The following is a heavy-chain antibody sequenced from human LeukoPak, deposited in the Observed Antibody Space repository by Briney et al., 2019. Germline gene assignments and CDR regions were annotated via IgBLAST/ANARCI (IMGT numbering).Heavy chain of an antibody. CDR2: ISSSSSYI. CDR1: GFTFSSYS. CDR3: ARDWGYYYYYGMDV. V-gene: IGHV3-21*01. J-gene: IGHJ6*02. Sequence: GGSLRLSCAAAGFTFSSYSMNWVRQAPGKGLEWVSSISSSSSYIYYADSVKGRFTISRDNAKNSLYLQMNSLRAEDTAVYYCARDWGYYYYYGMDVWGQGTTVTVSS. D-gene: IGHD3-16*01.